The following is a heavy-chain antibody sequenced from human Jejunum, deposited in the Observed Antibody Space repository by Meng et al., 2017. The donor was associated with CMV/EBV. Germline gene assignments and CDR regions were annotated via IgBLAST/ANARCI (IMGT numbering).Heavy chain of an antibody. Sequence: GSAFVGPAMSWVRQVPGGRPEWVAGISGAGLATYYAASVKGRFTISRDNSNSTLFLQMDGLRGDDTAVYFCARDVGYTVTAPFDYWGQGSVVTVSS. CDR1: GSAFVGPA. J-gene: IGHJ4*02. V-gene: IGHV3-23*01. D-gene: IGHD4-11*01. CDR3: ARDVGYTVTAPFDY. CDR2: ISGAGLAT.